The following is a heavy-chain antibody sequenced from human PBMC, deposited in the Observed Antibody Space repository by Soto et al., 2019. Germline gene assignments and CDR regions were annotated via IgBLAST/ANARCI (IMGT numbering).Heavy chain of an antibody. CDR3: ARGQRYCSGGSCSEYYYYYMDV. Sequence: PSETLSLTCAVYGGSFSGYYWSWIRQPPGKGLEWIGEINHSGSTNYNPSLKSRVTISVDTSKNQFSLKLSSVTAADTAVYYCARGQRYCSGGSCSEYYYYYMDVWGKGTTVTVSS. J-gene: IGHJ6*03. CDR1: GGSFSGYY. D-gene: IGHD2-15*01. CDR2: INHSGST. V-gene: IGHV4-34*01.